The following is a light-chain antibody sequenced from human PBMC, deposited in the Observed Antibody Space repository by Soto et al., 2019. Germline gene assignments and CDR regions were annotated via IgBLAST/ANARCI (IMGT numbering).Light chain of an antibody. V-gene: IGKV3-20*01. Sequence: EIVLTQSPGTLSLSPGERATLSCRASQSVSSNYLAWHQQKPGQAPRLLIYGASSRATGIPDRFSGGGSGTDFTLTISRLEPEDFAVYYCQQYGSSLQTFGQGTKVDIK. CDR3: QQYGSSLQT. CDR2: GAS. CDR1: QSVSSNY. J-gene: IGKJ1*01.